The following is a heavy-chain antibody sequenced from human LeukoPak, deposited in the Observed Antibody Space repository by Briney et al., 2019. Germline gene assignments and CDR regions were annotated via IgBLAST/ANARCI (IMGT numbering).Heavy chain of an antibody. D-gene: IGHD3-22*01. V-gene: IGHV3-30*02. CDR1: GFTFSSYG. CDR3: AKDAGSSGYYIDY. CDR2: IRYDGSNK. J-gene: IGHJ4*02. Sequence: GSLRLSCAASGFTFSSYGMHWVRQAPGKGLEWVAFIRYDGSNKYYADSVKGRFTISRDNSKNTLYLQMNSLRAEDTAVYYCAKDAGSSGYYIDYWGQGTLVTVSS.